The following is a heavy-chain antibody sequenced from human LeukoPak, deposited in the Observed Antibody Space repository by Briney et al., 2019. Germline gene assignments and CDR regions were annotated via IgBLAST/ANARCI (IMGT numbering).Heavy chain of an antibody. Sequence: PGGSLRLSCAASGFTFSTYAMTWVRQAPGKGWVWVSGISGSSGSIYYADSGTARFTISRDNAKNTVYLQMNSLRAEDTALYYCAKEVRMYYGDTLGLDYWGQGTLVTVSS. CDR1: GFTFSTYA. V-gene: IGHV3-23*01. CDR3: AKEVRMYYGDTLGLDY. D-gene: IGHD4-17*01. CDR2: ISGSSGSI. J-gene: IGHJ4*02.